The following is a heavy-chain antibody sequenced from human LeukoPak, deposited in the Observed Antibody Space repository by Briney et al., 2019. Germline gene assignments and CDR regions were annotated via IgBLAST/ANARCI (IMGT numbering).Heavy chain of an antibody. Sequence: GGSLRLSCAASGFTFSSYAMHWVRQAPGKGLEWVAVISYDGSSKYYADSVKGRFTISRDNSKNTLYLQMNSLRAEDTAVYYCASGDYYDSSGYFSYWGQGTLVTVSS. CDR3: ASGDYYDSSGYFSY. CDR2: ISYDGSSK. D-gene: IGHD3-22*01. CDR1: GFTFSSYA. V-gene: IGHV3-30-3*01. J-gene: IGHJ4*02.